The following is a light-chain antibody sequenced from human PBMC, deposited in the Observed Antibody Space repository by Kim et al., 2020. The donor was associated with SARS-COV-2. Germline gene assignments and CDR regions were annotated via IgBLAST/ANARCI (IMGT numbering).Light chain of an antibody. CDR2: QDS. J-gene: IGLJ3*02. CDR1: KLGDKY. CDR3: QAWDSSFWV. Sequence: SYDLTQPPSVSVSPGQTASITCSGDKLGDKYACWYQQKPGQSPVLVIYQDSKRPSGIPERFSGSNSGNTATLTISGTQAMDEADYYCQAWDSSFWVFGGG. V-gene: IGLV3-1*01.